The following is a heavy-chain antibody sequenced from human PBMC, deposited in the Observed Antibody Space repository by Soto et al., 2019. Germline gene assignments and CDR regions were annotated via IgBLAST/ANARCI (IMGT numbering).Heavy chain of an antibody. J-gene: IGHJ4*02. CDR2: TYYRSKWYN. Sequence: SQPLSLTCAISGDSVSSNSAACNSIRPSPSRFLEWLGRTYYRSKWYNYYAVSVKSRITISPDTSKKQFSLKLTSVTAADTAVYFCARGLSGTDNWNYRLDSWGQGNPVTVSS. CDR1: GDSVSSNSAA. V-gene: IGHV6-1*01. CDR3: ARGLSGTDNWNYRLDS. D-gene: IGHD1-7*01.